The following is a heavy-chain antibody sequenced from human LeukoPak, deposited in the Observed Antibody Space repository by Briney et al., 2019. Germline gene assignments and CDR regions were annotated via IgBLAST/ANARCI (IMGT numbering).Heavy chain of an antibody. D-gene: IGHD1-26*01. CDR1: GFTFGSYT. CDR3: AKVRVVGASDAYDI. J-gene: IGHJ3*02. V-gene: IGHV3-23*01. CDR2: IFATSGGT. Sequence: GGSLRLSCAASGFTFGSYTMNWVRLAPGKGLEWLSVIFATSGGTDYADSVRGRFTISRDISKSTLYLQMNSLRAEDTAVYYCAKVRVVGASDAYDIWGQGTMVTVSS.